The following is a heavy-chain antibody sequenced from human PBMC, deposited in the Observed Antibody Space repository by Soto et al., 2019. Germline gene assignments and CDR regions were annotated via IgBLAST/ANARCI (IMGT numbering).Heavy chain of an antibody. V-gene: IGHV3-30*18. D-gene: IGHD3-10*01. J-gene: IGHJ4*02. CDR1: VFTFSSYG. CDR3: AKDRSRLGGPGVVVIDY. CDR2: ISYDGSNK. Sequence: PRESLTLSCTASVFTFSSYGMHWFRQAQGKGLEWVAVISYDGSNKYYADSVKGRFTISRDNSKNTLYLQMNSLRAEDTAVYYCAKDRSRLGGPGVVVIDYWGQGTLVTVSS.